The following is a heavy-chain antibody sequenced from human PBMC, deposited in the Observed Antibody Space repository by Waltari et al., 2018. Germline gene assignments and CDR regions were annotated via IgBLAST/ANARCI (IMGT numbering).Heavy chain of an antibody. V-gene: IGHV4-4*02. J-gene: IGHJ4*02. Sequence: QVQLQESGPGLVKPSGTLSLTCAVSGCSISSSTWRRLFRQPPGKGLEWIGESYHSGSTNYNPSLKSRVTISVDKSKNQFSLRLSSVTAADTAVYYCARKGDSSSWYAFDDWGQGTLVTVSS. CDR3: ARKGDSSSWYAFDD. CDR2: SYHSGST. CDR1: GCSISSSTW. D-gene: IGHD6-13*01.